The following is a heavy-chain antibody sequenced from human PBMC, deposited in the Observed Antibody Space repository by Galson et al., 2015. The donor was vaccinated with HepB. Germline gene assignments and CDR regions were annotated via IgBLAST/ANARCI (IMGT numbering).Heavy chain of an antibody. CDR3: ARSYDFWSGYYPYYYGMDV. CDR2: IIPIFGIA. Sequence: SVKVSCKASGGTFSSYAISWVRQAPGQGLEWTGGIIPIFGIANYAQRFQGRVTITADKSTSTAYMELSSLRSEDTAVYYCARSYDFWSGYYPYYYGMDVWGQGTTVTVSS. J-gene: IGHJ6*02. V-gene: IGHV1-69*10. D-gene: IGHD3-3*01. CDR1: GGTFSSYA.